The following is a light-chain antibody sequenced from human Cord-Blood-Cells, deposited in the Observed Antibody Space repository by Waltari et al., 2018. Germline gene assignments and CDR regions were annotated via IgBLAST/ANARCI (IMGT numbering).Light chain of an antibody. V-gene: IGLV1-40*01. Sequence: QSVLTQPPSVSGAPGQRVTIPCTGTSSNTGAGSHVHRYQQLTGTAPKLLIYGNSNRPSGVPDRFSGSKSGTSASLAITGLQAEDEADYYCQSYNSSLSGSVFGGGTKLTVL. J-gene: IGLJ2*01. CDR3: QSYNSSLSGSV. CDR2: GNS. CDR1: SSNTGAGSH.